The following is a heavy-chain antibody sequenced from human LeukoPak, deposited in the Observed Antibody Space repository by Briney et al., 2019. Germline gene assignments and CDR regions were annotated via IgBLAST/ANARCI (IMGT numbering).Heavy chain of an antibody. CDR1: GYTFTGYY. CDR3: ARETRFHPSDAFDI. D-gene: IGHD2-2*01. V-gene: IGHV1-18*04. J-gene: IGHJ3*02. CDR2: ISAYNGNT. Sequence: GASVKVSCKASGYTFTGYYMHWVRQAPGQGLEWMGWISAYNGNTNYAQKLQGRVTMTTDTSTSTAYMELRSLRSDDTAVYYCARETRFHPSDAFDIWGQGTMVTVSS.